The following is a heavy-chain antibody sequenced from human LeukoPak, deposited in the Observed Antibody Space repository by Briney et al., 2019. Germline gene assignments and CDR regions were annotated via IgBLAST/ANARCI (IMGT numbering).Heavy chain of an antibody. CDR2: IYPGDSDT. J-gene: IGHJ3*02. V-gene: IGHV5-51*01. CDR1: GYIITSYW. CDR3: ARLIVGATDAFDI. D-gene: IGHD1-26*01. Sequence: GEALEISWRGSGYIITSYWIGGVRPMAGEGREGVGIIYPGDSDTRSSPSFKGKVTISVDKSISTAYLEWSSLKASDNAMYYCARLIVGATDAFDIWGQGTMVTVSS.